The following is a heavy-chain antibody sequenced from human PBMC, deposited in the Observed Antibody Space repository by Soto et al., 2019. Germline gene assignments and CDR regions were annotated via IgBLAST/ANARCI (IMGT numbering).Heavy chain of an antibody. D-gene: IGHD6-13*01. V-gene: IGHV1-3*01. CDR2: INAGNGNT. Sequence: QVQLVQSGAEVKKPGASVKVSCKASGYTFTSYAMHWVRQAPGQRLEWMGWINAGNGNTKYSQKFQGRVTITRDTSASSDYIELSSLRSEDTAVYYCARGRGIAASYYYCVLDVCGKVTTVTVSS. CDR3: ARGRGIAASYYYCVLDV. CDR1: GYTFTSYA. J-gene: IGHJ6*04.